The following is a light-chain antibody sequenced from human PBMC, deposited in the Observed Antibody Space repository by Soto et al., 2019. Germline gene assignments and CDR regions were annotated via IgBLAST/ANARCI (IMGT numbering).Light chain of an antibody. Sequence: DFQMTQSPSSLSASVGDRVSITCRASQSIGTSLNWYQQKPGKAPKLLIYSASTLQGGGPSRFSGSGSETDFTLTISSLQPEDFANSYCQQSYTAPFTFGPGNKVDVK. J-gene: IGKJ3*01. V-gene: IGKV1-39*01. CDR1: QSIGTS. CDR3: QQSYTAPFT. CDR2: SAS.